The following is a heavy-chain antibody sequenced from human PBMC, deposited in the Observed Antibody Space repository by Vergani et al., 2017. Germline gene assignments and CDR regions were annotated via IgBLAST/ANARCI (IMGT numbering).Heavy chain of an antibody. CDR3: ARDVGGYCSGGSCYSDRGRFDY. J-gene: IGHJ4*02. D-gene: IGHD2-15*01. CDR2: IYYSGST. V-gene: IGHV4-39*02. Sequence: QLQLQESGPGLVKPSETLSLTCTVSGGSISSSSYYWGWIRQPPGKGLEWIGSIYYSGSTYYNPSLKSRVTISVDTSKNQFSLKLSSVTAADTAVYYYARDVGGYCSGGSCYSDRGRFDYWGQGTLVTVSS. CDR1: GGSISSSSYY.